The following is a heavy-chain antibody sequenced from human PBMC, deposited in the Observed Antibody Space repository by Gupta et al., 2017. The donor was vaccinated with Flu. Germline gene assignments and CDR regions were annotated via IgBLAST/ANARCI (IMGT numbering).Heavy chain of an antibody. Sequence: QVQLQQWGAGLLKPSETLSLTCAVYGGSFSGYYWSWIRQPPGKGLELIGEINHSGSTNYNPSLKSRVTISVDTSKNQFSLKLSSVTAADTAVYYCARVSTTIFGVPKGGMDVWGQGTTVTVSS. V-gene: IGHV4-34*01. CDR3: ARVSTTIFGVPKGGMDV. CDR2: INHSGST. D-gene: IGHD3-3*01. J-gene: IGHJ6*02. CDR1: GGSFSGYY.